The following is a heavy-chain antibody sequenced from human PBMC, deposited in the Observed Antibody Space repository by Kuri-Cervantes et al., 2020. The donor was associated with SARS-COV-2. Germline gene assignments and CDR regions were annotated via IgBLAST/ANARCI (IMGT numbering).Heavy chain of an antibody. Sequence: SVKVSCKASGVSFDYRFLHWVRQAPGQPLEWMGWITPFNGNTNYAQRFQDRVTITRDRSMSTAYMELSSLRFEDTAMYYCARSGPGAISREDGAFDIRGQGTMVTVSS. J-gene: IGHJ3*02. CDR3: ARSGPGAISREDGAFDI. D-gene: IGHD5-24*01. V-gene: IGHV1-45*02. CDR1: GVSFDYRF. CDR2: ITPFNGNT.